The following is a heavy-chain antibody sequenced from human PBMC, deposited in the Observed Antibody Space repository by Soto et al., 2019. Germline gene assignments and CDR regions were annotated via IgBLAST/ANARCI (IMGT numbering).Heavy chain of an antibody. CDR1: GFTFSDYY. V-gene: IGHV3-11*01. CDR3: ASDRSWPYYYGMDV. Sequence: SLRLSCAASGFTFSDYYMSWIRQAPGKGLEWVSYISSSGSTIYYADSVKGRFTISRDNAKNSLYLQMNSLRAEDTAVYYCASDRSWPYYYGMDVWGQGTTVTV. D-gene: IGHD6-13*01. J-gene: IGHJ6*02. CDR2: ISSSGSTI.